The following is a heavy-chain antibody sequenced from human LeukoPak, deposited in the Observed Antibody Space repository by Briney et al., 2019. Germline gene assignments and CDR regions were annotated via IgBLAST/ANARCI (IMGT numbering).Heavy chain of an antibody. Sequence: GGSLRLSCAASGFTVSSNYMSWVRQAPGKGLEWVSVIYSGGSTYYADSVKGRFTISRGNSKNTLYLQMNSLRAEDTAVYYCARAGNYYYYGMDVWGQGTTVTVSS. J-gene: IGHJ6*02. CDR1: GFTVSSNY. CDR2: IYSGGST. CDR3: ARAGNYYYYGMDV. V-gene: IGHV3-53*01.